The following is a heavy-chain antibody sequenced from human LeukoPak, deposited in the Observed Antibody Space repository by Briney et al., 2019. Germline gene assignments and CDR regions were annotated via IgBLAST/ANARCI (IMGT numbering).Heavy chain of an antibody. CDR1: GGSISSSSYY. CDR2: IYYSGST. V-gene: IGHV4-39*01. D-gene: IGHD6-13*01. Sequence: PSETLSLTCTVSGGSISSSSYYWDWIRQPPGKGLEWIGSIYYSGSTYYNPSLKSRVTISVDTSKNQFSLKLSSVTAADTAVYYCARGARWYSSSWYKDWGQGTLVTVSP. CDR3: ARGARWYSSSWYKD. J-gene: IGHJ4*02.